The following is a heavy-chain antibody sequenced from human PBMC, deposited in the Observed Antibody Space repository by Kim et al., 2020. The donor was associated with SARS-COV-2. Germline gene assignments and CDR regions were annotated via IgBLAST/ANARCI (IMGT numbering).Heavy chain of an antibody. J-gene: IGHJ6*01. CDR3: ARDPPPVAVAGKYYYYYG. CDR1: GGSISSYY. D-gene: IGHD6-19*01. Sequence: SETLSLTCTVSGGSISSYYWSWIRQPPGKGLEWIGYIYYSGSTNYNPSLKSRVTISVDTSKNQFSLKLSSVTAADTAVYYCARDPPPVAVAGKYYYYYG. CDR2: IYYSGST. V-gene: IGHV4-59*01.